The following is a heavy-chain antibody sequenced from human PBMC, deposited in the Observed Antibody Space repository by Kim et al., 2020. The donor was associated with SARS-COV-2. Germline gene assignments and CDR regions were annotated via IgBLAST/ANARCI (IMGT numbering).Heavy chain of an antibody. CDR1: GFTVSRYW. V-gene: IGHV3-7*03. Sequence: GGSLRLSCVVSGFTVSRYWMTWVRQAPGKGLEWVANIHQDGSDKFYVDSVKGRFTISRDSAKNSLYLQMNNLRVEDTAVYYCARTNGYNDNWGQGILVTV. J-gene: IGHJ4*02. CDR3: ARTNGYNDN. CDR2: IHQDGSDK. D-gene: IGHD2-8*01.